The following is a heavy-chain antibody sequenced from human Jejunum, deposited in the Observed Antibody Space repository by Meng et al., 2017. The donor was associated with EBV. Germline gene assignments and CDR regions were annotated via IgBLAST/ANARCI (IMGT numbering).Heavy chain of an antibody. CDR2: VSPNSGVT. CDR1: GYTFTDYY. CDR3: VRPISGYTYYFDY. V-gene: IGHV1-2*06. J-gene: IGHJ4*02. D-gene: IGHD5-18*01. Sequence: VQLVQSGTEVKESGASVKVSCKASGYTFTDYYLHWVRQAPGQGLEWMGRVSPNSGVTNYAEKFQGRVTMTRDTSISTSYMEVSRLTSDDTAEYYCVRPISGYTYYFDYWGQGTLVTVSS.